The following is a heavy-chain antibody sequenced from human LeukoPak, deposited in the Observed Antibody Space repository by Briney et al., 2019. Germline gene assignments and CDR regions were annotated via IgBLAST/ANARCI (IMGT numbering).Heavy chain of an antibody. CDR2: ISWDGGST. D-gene: IGHD2-2*01. CDR1: GFTFDDYA. V-gene: IGHV3-43D*03. Sequence: PGGSLRLSCAASGFTFDDYATHWVRQAPGKGLEWVSLISWDGGSTYYADSVKGRFTISRDNSKNSLYLQMNSLRAEDTALYYCARSTLYYYYMDVWGKGTTVTVSS. CDR3: ARSTLYYYYMDV. J-gene: IGHJ6*03.